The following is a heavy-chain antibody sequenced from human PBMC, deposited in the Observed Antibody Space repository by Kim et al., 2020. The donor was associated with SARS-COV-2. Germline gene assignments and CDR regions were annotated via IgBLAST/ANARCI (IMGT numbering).Heavy chain of an antibody. CDR3: ARFLGY. Sequence: GGSLRLSCAASGFTFSSYAMHWVRQAPGKGLEWVAVISYNGSNKYYADSVKGRFTISRDNSKNTLYLQMNSLRAEDTAVYYCARFLGYWGQGTLVTVSS. CDR2: ISYNGSNK. CDR1: GFTFSSYA. V-gene: IGHV3-30*04. J-gene: IGHJ4*02.